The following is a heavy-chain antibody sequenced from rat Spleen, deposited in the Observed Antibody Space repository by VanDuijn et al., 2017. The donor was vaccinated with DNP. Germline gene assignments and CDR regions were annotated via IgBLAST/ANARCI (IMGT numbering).Heavy chain of an antibody. Sequence: QVQLQQSGAELAKPGSSVKISCKASGYTFTSYAMHWIKQTTGQALEWTGYIAHGSGGTKYNEKFKGKATLTLDKSSSTTYMQLSSLTPVATSVYYCARAPIIRGLSYAMDAWGQGTSVTVSS. CDR1: GYTFTSYA. D-gene: IGHD4-3*01. V-gene: IGHV1-57*01. CDR3: ARAPIIRGLSYAMDA. CDR2: IAHGSGGT. J-gene: IGHJ4*01.